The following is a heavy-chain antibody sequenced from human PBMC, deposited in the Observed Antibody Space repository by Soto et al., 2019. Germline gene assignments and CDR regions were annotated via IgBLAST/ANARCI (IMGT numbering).Heavy chain of an antibody. V-gene: IGHV3-7*01. CDR3: TTARGYSTCDN. J-gene: IGHJ4*02. D-gene: IGHD3-22*01. CDR1: GFTFSTSW. CDR2: INGDGSVR. Sequence: EIQLVESGGGLVQTDGSLRLSCATSGFTFSTSWLNWVRQASGKGPEWVANINGDGSVRNYLDSVKGRFTISRDNRKNSLYLQMDSLRAEDTALYYCTTARGYSTCDNWGQGTLVTISS.